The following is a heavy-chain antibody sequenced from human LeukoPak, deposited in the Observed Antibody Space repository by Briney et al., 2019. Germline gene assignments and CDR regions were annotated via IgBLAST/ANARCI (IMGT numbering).Heavy chain of an antibody. CDR1: GFTFDDYG. CDR2: INWNGGST. CDR3: ARNSGSYFVNLFHY. V-gene: IGHV3-20*04. J-gene: IGHJ4*02. D-gene: IGHD1-26*01. Sequence: GGSLRLSCAASGFTFDDYGMSWVRQAPGKGLEWVSGINWNGGSTGYADSVKGRFTISRDNAKNSLYLQMNSLRAEDTALYYCARNSGSYFVNLFHYWGQGTLVTVSS.